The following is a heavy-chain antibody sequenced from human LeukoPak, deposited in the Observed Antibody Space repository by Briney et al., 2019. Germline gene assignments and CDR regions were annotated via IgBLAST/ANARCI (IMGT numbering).Heavy chain of an antibody. CDR3: ATFIAATYYYYGMDV. D-gene: IGHD2-15*01. CDR2: IDPSDSYT. CDR1: GSSFTSYW. Sequence: GESLKISCKGSGSSFTSYWISWVRQLPGKGLEWVGRIDPSDSYTNYSPSFQGHVTISADKSISTAYLQWSSLKASDTAMYYCATFIAATYYYYGMDVWGQGTTVTVSS. V-gene: IGHV5-10-1*01. J-gene: IGHJ6*02.